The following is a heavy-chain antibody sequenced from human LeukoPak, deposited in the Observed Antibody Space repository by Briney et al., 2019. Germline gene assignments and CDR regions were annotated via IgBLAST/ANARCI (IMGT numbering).Heavy chain of an antibody. Sequence: GGSLRLSCEASGFSFRDYWMTWIRQAPGKGLEWVANIKQDTIEKNYLDSVRGRFTISRDNAKNSLYLQMNSLRAEDTAVYYCASGFGIFDYWGQGALVTVSS. CDR1: GFSFRDYW. D-gene: IGHD3-10*01. CDR3: ASGFGIFDY. J-gene: IGHJ4*02. CDR2: IKQDTIEK. V-gene: IGHV3-7*01.